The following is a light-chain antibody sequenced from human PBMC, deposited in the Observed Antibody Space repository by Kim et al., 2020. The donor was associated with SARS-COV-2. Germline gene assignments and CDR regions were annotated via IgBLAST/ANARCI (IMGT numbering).Light chain of an antibody. J-gene: IGKJ2*01. Sequence: YPGERATLSCRASQSVSSSYLAWYQQKPGQAPRLLIYGASSRATGIPDRFSGSGSGTDFTLTISRLEPEDFAVYYCQQYGSSPMYTFGQGTKLEIK. CDR1: QSVSSSY. CDR3: QQYGSSPMYT. CDR2: GAS. V-gene: IGKV3-20*01.